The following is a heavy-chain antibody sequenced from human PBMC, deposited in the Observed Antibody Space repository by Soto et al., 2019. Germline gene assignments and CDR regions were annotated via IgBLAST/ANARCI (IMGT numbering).Heavy chain of an antibody. CDR2: IYYSGST. J-gene: IGHJ5*02. CDR3: ARESAGSGKNTWFDP. CDR1: GGSISSGGYY. V-gene: IGHV4-31*03. D-gene: IGHD3-10*01. Sequence: TSETLSLTCTVSGGSISSGGYYWSWIRQHPGKGLEWIGYIYYSGSTYYNPSLKSRVTISVDTSKNQFSLKLSSVTAADTAVYYCARESAGSGKNTWFDPWGQGTLVTVSS.